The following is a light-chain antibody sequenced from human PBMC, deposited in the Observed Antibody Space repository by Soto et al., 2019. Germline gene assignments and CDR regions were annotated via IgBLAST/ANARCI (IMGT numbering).Light chain of an antibody. CDR3: QQYNSYWT. Sequence: IKMTKSPSTLSASVGDRVTITCRASQSISSWLAWYQQKPGKAPKLLIYDASSLESGVPSRFSGSGSGTEFTLTISSLQPDDFATYYCQQYNSYWTFAQGTKV. CDR2: DAS. V-gene: IGKV1-5*01. CDR1: QSISSW. J-gene: IGKJ1*01.